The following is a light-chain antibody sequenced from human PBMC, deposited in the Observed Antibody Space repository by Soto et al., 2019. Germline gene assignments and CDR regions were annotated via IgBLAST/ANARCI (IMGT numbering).Light chain of an antibody. CDR3: QQNYNTLIT. Sequence: DIQITQSPSSLSACVADRVRITCRASQSISRYLNWYQQKPGKAPKLLIYAASSLQRGVPSRFSGSGSGTDFTLTISSLQPEDFATYYCQQNYNTLITFGKGTRLEIK. CDR1: QSISRY. J-gene: IGKJ5*01. CDR2: AAS. V-gene: IGKV1-39*01.